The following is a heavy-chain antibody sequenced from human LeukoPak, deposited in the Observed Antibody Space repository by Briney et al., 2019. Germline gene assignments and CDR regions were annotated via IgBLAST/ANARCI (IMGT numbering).Heavy chain of an antibody. J-gene: IGHJ5*02. CDR1: GFTFSDHY. CDR3: PRLNYFGSSGHYTDS. D-gene: IGHD3-22*01. CDR2: IRDKGNSYST. Sequence: GGSLRLSCAVSGFTFSDHYMDWVRQAPGKGLEWVGRIRDKGNSYSTEYAASVKGRFTVSRDDSKNSLYLQMNSLRTEDTAVYYCPRLNYFGSSGHYTDSWGQGPLVPVSP. V-gene: IGHV3-72*01.